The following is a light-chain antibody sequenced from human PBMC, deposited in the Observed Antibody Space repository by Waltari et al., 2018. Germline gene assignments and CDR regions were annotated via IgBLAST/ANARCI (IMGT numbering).Light chain of an antibody. J-gene: IGKJ1*01. CDR1: QSIRTY. Sequence: DIQMTQSPSSLSASVGDRVTISCRASQSIRTYLHWYQLKPGQAPKLLIYAASTLQSGVPSRFSGSGSGTDFSLTISSLQPDDFATYYCQQYNSYFRTFGQGTKVEIK. CDR2: AAS. CDR3: QQYNSYFRT. V-gene: IGKV1-39*01.